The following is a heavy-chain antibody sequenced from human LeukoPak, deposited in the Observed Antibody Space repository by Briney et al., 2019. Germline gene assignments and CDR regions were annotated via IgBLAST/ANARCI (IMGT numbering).Heavy chain of an antibody. V-gene: IGHV1-2*02. CDR1: GHTFTGYY. D-gene: IGHD1-26*01. Sequence: ASVKVSCKASGHTFTGYYMHWVRQAPGQGLVWMGWINPNSGDTNYAQKFQGRVSMTRDTSISTAYMDLSGLRSDDTALYYCARGLGWDSGTYLGAWGQGTLVTVSS. CDR3: ARGLGWDSGTYLGA. J-gene: IGHJ5*02. CDR2: INPNSGDT.